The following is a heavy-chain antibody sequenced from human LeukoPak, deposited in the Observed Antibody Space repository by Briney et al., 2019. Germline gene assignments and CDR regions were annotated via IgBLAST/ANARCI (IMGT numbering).Heavy chain of an antibody. CDR3: ARSPSRGYALHL. D-gene: IGHD3-16*01. J-gene: IGHJ4*02. Sequence: ASVKETCMPTVYTHPPYQMHGLRQAPGQGLEWMGWINPSSGGTDYAQNFQGRVTMTRDTSISTAYMELSRLRSDDTAVYYCARSPSRGYALHLWRQGTLVSVSS. CDR2: INPSSGGT. V-gene: IGHV1-2*02. CDR1: VYTHPPYQ.